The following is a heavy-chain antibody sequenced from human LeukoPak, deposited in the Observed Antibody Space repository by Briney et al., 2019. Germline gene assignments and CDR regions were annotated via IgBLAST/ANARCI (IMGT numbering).Heavy chain of an antibody. V-gene: IGHV1-69*04. CDR3: FYDSSGYYLTNFDY. CDR2: IIPIFGIA. D-gene: IGHD3-22*01. CDR1: GGTFSSYA. J-gene: IGHJ4*02. Sequence: SAKVSCKASGGTFSSYAISWVRQAPGQGLEWMGRIIPIFGIANYAQKFQGRVTITADKSTSTAYMELSSLRSEDTAVYYCFYDSSGYYLTNFDYWGQGTLVTVSS.